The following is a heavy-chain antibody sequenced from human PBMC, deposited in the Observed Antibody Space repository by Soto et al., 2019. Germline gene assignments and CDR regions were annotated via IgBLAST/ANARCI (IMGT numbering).Heavy chain of an antibody. CDR2: INPSGGST. J-gene: IGHJ6*03. D-gene: IGHD3-3*01. Sequence: ASVKVSCKASGYTFTSYYMHWVRQAPGQGLEWMGIINPSGGSTSYAQKFQGRVTMTRNTSTSTAYMELSSLRSEDTAVYYCARGIRFLEWLFQSYYYYYYMDVWGKGTTVTVSS. V-gene: IGHV1-46*01. CDR3: ARGIRFLEWLFQSYYYYYYMDV. CDR1: GYTFTSYY.